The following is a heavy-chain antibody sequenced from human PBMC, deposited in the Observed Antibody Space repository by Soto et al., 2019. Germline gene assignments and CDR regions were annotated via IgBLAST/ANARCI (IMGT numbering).Heavy chain of an antibody. Sequence: GGSLRLSCAASGFTFDDYAIYWVRQAPGKGLEWVSGISWNSGSIGYADSVKGRFTISRDNAKKSLYLQMSSLRPEDTALYYCAKPSAGSSYSFDYWGRGTLVTVSS. J-gene: IGHJ4*02. CDR1: GFTFDDYA. D-gene: IGHD2-15*01. CDR3: AKPSAGSSYSFDY. V-gene: IGHV3-9*01. CDR2: ISWNSGSI.